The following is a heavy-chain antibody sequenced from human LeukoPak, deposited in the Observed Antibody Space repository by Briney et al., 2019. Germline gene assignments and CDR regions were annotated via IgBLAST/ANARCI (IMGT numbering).Heavy chain of an antibody. V-gene: IGHV3-30-3*01. J-gene: IGHJ6*02. CDR1: GFTFSSYA. CDR2: ISYDGSNK. D-gene: IGHD5-12*01. Sequence: PGGSLRLSCAASGFTFSSYAMHWVRQAPGKGLEWVAVISYDGSNKYYADSVNGRFTISRDNSKNTLYLQMNSLRAEDTAVYYCARDVALPSYYYGMDVWGQGTTVTVSS. CDR3: ARDVALPSYYYGMDV.